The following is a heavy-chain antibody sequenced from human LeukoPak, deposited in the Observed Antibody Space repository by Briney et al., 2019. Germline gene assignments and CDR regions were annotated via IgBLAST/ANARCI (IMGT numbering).Heavy chain of an antibody. J-gene: IGHJ5*02. CDR1: GFIVSNNY. CDR2: IYSVGHT. Sequence: GGSLRLSCAASGFIVSNNYMSWVRPAPGKGLEWVSVIYSVGHTYYADSVKGRFTISRDNSKNTLYLQMNGLRAEDTAVYYCARGLSHCSGASCSFTWGQGTLVTVSP. D-gene: IGHD2-15*01. V-gene: IGHV3-53*01. CDR3: ARGLSHCSGASCSFT.